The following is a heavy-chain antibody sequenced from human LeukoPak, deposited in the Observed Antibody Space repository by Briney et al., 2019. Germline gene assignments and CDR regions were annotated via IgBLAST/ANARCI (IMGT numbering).Heavy chain of an antibody. J-gene: IGHJ4*02. V-gene: IGHV3-48*01. D-gene: IGHD2-2*01. CDR2: ISSSSSTI. CDR3: APVYCSSSSCYHYFDY. CDR1: GFTFSSYS. Sequence: GGSLRLSCAASGFTFSSYSMNWVRQAPGKGLEWVSYISSSSSTIYYADSVKGRFTISRDNGKNSLYLQMNSLRAEDTAVYYCAPVYCSSSSCYHYFDYWGQGTLVTVSS.